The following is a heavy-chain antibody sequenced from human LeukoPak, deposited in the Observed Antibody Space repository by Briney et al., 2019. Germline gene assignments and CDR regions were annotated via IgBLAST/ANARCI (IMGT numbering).Heavy chain of an antibody. CDR1: GYTFTSYA. D-gene: IGHD4-17*01. CDR3: AVTTVTTYRTIDY. V-gene: IGHV7-4-1*02. CDR2: INTNTGNP. J-gene: IGHJ4*02. Sequence: ASVKVSCKASGYTFTSYAMNWVRQAPGQGLEWMGWINTNTGNPTYAQGFTGRFVFSLDTSVSTAYLQISSLKAEDTVVYYCAVTTVTTYRTIDYWGQGTLVTVSS.